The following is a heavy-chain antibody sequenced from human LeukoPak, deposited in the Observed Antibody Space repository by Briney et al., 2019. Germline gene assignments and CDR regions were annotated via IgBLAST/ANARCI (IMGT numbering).Heavy chain of an antibody. J-gene: IGHJ4*02. V-gene: IGHV3-33*01. CDR1: GFTFSSYG. Sequence: GGSLRLSCAASGFTFSSYGMHWVRQAPGKGLEWVAVIWYDGSNKYYADSVKGRFTISRDNSKNTLYLQMNSLRAEDTAVYYCAREAKDYYDSSGYYLPGLDYWGQGTLVTVSS. D-gene: IGHD3-22*01. CDR2: IWYDGSNK. CDR3: AREAKDYYDSSGYYLPGLDY.